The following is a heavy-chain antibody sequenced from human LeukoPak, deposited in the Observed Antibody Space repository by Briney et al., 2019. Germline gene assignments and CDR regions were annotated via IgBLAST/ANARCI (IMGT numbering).Heavy chain of an antibody. CDR3: EPRVVVITAPFDY. J-gene: IGHJ4*02. Sequence: GGSLRLSCAASGFTFSSYGMHWVRQAPGKGLEWVAFIRYDGSNKSYADSVKGRFTISRDNSKNTLYLQMNSLRAEDTAVYYCEPRVVVITAPFDYWGQGTLVTVSS. D-gene: IGHD2-21*01. CDR2: IRYDGSNK. V-gene: IGHV3-30*02. CDR1: GFTFSSYG.